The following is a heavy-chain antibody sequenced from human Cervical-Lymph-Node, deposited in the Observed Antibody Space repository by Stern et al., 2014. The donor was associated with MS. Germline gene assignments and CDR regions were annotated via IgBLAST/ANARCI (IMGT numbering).Heavy chain of an antibody. J-gene: IGHJ2*01. D-gene: IGHD1-26*01. CDR1: GGSISNFY. CDR2: LAYSGNT. V-gene: IGHV4-59*01. CDR3: ARTIVGTTDWYFDL. Sequence: QVQLQESGPGLVKPSETLSLTCTVSGGSISNFYWSWIRQPPGKALEWIGCLAYSGNTNYNPSLKSRVTISIDTSKNQFSLKLSSVTAADTAVYYCARTIVGTTDWYFDLWGRGTLVTVSS.